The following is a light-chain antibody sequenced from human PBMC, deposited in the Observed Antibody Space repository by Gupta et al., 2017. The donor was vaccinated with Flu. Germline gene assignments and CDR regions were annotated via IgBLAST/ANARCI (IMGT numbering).Light chain of an antibody. CDR2: SAL. CDR1: QSVDSSS. Sequence: EIVLTQSPDTLSLSPGEVATLSCRASQSVDSSSLAWYQQRPGQAPRLIIYSALSRALGIPDSFSGGGYEKDFTLTSGGLEDEDFGFYYWQQYSRSRTFGQGTKVEI. J-gene: IGKJ2*01. CDR3: QQYSRSRT. V-gene: IGKV3-20*01.